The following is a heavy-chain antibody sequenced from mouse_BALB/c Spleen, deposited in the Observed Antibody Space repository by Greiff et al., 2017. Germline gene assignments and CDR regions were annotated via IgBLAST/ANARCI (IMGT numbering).Heavy chain of an antibody. J-gene: IGHJ3*01. CDR2: IDPFNGGT. V-gene: IGHV1S135*01. Sequence: VQLQQSGPELVNPVASVKISCKASGYSFTGYYIHWVKQSHGKSLEWIGYIDPFNGGTSYNQKFKGKATLTVDKSSSTAYMHLSSLTSEDSAVYYCARSTATKFAYWGQGTLVTVSA. CDR1: GYSFTGYY. D-gene: IGHD1-2*01. CDR3: ARSTATKFAY.